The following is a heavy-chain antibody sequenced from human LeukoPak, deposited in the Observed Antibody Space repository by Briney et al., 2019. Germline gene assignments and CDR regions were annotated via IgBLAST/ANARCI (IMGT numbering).Heavy chain of an antibody. Sequence: GGSLRLSCAASGFTFSNYAMNWVRQTPGKGLESVSGISGSGGHTYYADPVKGRFTISRDNSKNTLYLQMNSLRAEDTAVYYCATSGYYFDYWGQGTLVTVSS. D-gene: IGHD3-22*01. J-gene: IGHJ4*02. CDR1: GFTFSNYA. V-gene: IGHV3-23*01. CDR2: ISGSGGHT. CDR3: ATSGYYFDY.